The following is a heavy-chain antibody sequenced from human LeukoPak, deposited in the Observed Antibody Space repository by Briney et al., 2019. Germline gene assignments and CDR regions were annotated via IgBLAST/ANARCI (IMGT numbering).Heavy chain of an antibody. CDR1: GASISNYY. CDR3: ASRYGSGSYGFDF. J-gene: IGHJ4*02. D-gene: IGHD3-10*01. CDR2: YYYGGST. V-gene: IGHV4-59*01. Sequence: PSETLSLPCTVSGASISNYYWTWIRQPPGKGLEWIGYYYYGGSTEYNPSLKSRVTISVDTFKNQFSLKLSSVTAADTAVYYCASRYGSGSYGFDFWGQGTLATVSS.